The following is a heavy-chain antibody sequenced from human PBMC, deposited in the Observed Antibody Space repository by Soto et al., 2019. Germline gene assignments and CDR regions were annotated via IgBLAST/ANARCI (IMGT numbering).Heavy chain of an antibody. CDR2: INPSGGST. CDR1: GYTFTSYY. J-gene: IGHJ6*02. V-gene: IGHV1-46*01. D-gene: IGHD6-19*01. Sequence: SVKVSCKASGYTFTSYYMHWVRQAPGQGLEWMGIINPSGGSTSYAQKFQGRVTMTRDTSTSTVYMELSSLRSEDTAVYYCAKSIAVAGTPYYYYYGMDVWGQGTTVTVSS. CDR3: AKSIAVAGTPYYYYYGMDV.